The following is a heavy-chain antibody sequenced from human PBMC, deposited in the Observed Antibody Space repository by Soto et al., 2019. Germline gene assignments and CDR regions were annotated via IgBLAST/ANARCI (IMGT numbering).Heavy chain of an antibody. V-gene: IGHV4-38-2*01. D-gene: IGHD6-19*01. CDR3: AGTDSYTSGLDY. J-gene: IGHJ4*02. CDR2: IYHSGGT. Sequence: PSETLSLTCAVSGYSSRSGYYWAWIRQPPGKGLEYIGSIYHSGGTFYNPSLKSRVTMSVDTSKKQFSLRLTAVTAADTAVYYCAGTDSYTSGLDYWGQGTVVTAPQ. CDR1: GYSSRSGYY.